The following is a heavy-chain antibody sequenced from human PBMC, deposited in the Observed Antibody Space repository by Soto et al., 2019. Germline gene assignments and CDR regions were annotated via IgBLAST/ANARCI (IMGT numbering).Heavy chain of an antibody. CDR2: INPNSGNT. J-gene: IGHJ4*02. CDR3: ARVKSHCSGGSCYFGGFGDY. D-gene: IGHD2-15*01. CDR1: GYTFTGYY. Sequence: ASVKVSCKASGYTFTGYYMHWVRQAPGQGLEWMGWINPNSGNTNYAQKLQGRVTMTTDTSTSTAYMELRSLRSDDTAVYYCARVKSHCSGGSCYFGGFGDYWGQGTLVTVSS. V-gene: IGHV1-18*04.